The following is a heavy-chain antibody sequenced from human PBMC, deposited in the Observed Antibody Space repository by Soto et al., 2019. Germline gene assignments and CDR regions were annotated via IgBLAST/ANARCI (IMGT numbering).Heavy chain of an antibody. CDR1: PGTVGRGRYY. CDR3: ARGAGGLYYDFWSGYWDSAYYYYGMDV. V-gene: IGHV4-61*01. D-gene: IGHD3-3*01. CDR2: IYYSGST. J-gene: IGHJ6*02. Sequence: ETLSRPGIVSPGTVGRGRYYWPWIRQTPPKGLEWMGYIYYSGSTNYNPSLERRVTISVDTSKNQFSLKLSSATAADTAVYYCARGAGGLYYDFWSGYWDSAYYYYGMDVWGQGTTVT.